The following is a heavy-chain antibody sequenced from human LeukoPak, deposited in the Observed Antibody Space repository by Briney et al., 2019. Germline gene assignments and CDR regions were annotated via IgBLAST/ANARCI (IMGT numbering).Heavy chain of an antibody. Sequence: RTSETLSLTCSVSGGSISSSRYYWGWIRQPPGKGLEWIGSIDKGGSTSYNPSLRSRVTISVDTSKNQFSLNLISVTAADTAVYYCSRESGPFSPFGFWGQGTLVSVHS. CDR3: SRESGPFSPFGF. CDR2: IDKGGST. J-gene: IGHJ4*02. D-gene: IGHD5-12*01. CDR1: GGSISSSRYY. V-gene: IGHV4-39*02.